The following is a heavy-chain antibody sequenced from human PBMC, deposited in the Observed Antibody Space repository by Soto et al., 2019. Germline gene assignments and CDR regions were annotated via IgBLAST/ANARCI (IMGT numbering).Heavy chain of an antibody. D-gene: IGHD6-13*01. J-gene: IGHJ4*02. CDR2: ISGSGGST. Sequence: GGSLRLSCAASGFTFSSYAMSWVRQAPGKGLEWVSAISGSGGSTYYADSVKGRFTISRDNSKNTLYLQMNSLRAEDTAVYYCAKDLEYSSSWPNYYFDYWGQGTLVTVSS. V-gene: IGHV3-23*01. CDR1: GFTFSSYA. CDR3: AKDLEYSSSWPNYYFDY.